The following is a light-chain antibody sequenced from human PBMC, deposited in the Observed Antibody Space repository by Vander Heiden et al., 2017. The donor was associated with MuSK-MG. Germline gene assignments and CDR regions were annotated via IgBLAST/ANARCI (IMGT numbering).Light chain of an antibody. CDR2: AAS. CDR1: QAISTS. V-gene: IGKV1-9*01. J-gene: IGKJ5*01. Sequence: DIQLTQSPSFLSASVGDRVTITCRASQAISTSLAWYQQKPGKAPKLLIYAASTLQNGVPSRFSGSGSGTEFTLTISSRQPEDYATYSCQQLDSYPPLTFGPGTRLEIK. CDR3: QQLDSYPPLT.